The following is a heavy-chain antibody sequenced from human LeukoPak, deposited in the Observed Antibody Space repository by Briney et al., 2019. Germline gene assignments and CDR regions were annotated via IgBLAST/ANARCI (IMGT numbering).Heavy chain of an antibody. Sequence: PSETLSLTCTVSGDSIRSTTYWWGWIRQSPGKGLEWIGSVSYVGITSYNPSLKSRVTISVDTSKNQFSLMLSSVTAADTAVYYCTRLPLDYSLDHWGQGTPVSVSS. J-gene: IGHJ4*02. D-gene: IGHD4-11*01. V-gene: IGHV4-39*01. CDR1: GDSIRSTTYW. CDR2: VSYVGIT. CDR3: TRLPLDYSLDH.